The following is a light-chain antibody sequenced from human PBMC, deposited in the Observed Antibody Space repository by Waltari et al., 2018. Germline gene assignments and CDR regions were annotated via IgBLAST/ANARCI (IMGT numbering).Light chain of an antibody. CDR2: GAS. CDR1: LSLDDS. CDR3: HQYNTYWWT. J-gene: IGKJ1*01. Sequence: EIVMTQSPATLSVSRGGSATLSCRASLSLDDSLAWYQQKPGQPPRLLIHGASTRDTGIPVRFSGSGSGTAFTLTISSLQPDDFATYFCHQYNTYWWTFGQGTKVEIK. V-gene: IGKV3-15*01.